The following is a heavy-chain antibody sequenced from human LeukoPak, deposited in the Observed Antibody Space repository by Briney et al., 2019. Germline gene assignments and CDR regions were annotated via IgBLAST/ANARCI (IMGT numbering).Heavy chain of an antibody. CDR2: IYYSGST. Sequence: PSETLSLTCTVSGGSISSYYWSWIRQPPGKGLEWIGYIYYSGSTNYNPSLKSRVTISVDTSKNQFSLKLSSVTAADTAVYYCARAREEGQQLVDYYGMDVWGQGTTVTVSS. V-gene: IGHV4-59*01. CDR3: ARAREEGQQLVDYYGMDV. CDR1: GGSISSYY. D-gene: IGHD6-13*01. J-gene: IGHJ6*02.